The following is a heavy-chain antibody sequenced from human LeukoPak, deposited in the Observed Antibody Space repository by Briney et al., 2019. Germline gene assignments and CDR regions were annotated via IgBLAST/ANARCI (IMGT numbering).Heavy chain of an antibody. CDR3: ARTVYDSSGYYPNFDY. V-gene: IGHV4-39*07. Sequence: SETLSLTCTVSGGSISSSSYYWGWIRQPPGKGLEWIGSIYYSGSTYYNPSLKSRVTISVDTSKNQFSLKLSSVTAADTAVDYCARTVYDSSGYYPNFDYWGQGTLVTVSS. J-gene: IGHJ4*02. D-gene: IGHD3-22*01. CDR2: IYYSGST. CDR1: GGSISSSSYY.